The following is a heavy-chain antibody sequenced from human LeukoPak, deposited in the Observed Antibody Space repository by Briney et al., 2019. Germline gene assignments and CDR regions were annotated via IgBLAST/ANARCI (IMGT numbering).Heavy chain of an antibody. D-gene: IGHD1-26*01. CDR3: ARDLGGSYWGGEIDY. V-gene: IGHV4-59*12. J-gene: IGHJ4*02. CDR1: GGSNSSYY. Sequence: PSETLSLTCTVSGGSNSSYYWSWIRQPPGKGLEWIGYIYYSGSTNYNPSLKSRVTISVDTSKNQFSLKLTSVTAADTAVYYCARDLGGSYWGGEIDYWGQGTLVTVSS. CDR2: IYYSGST.